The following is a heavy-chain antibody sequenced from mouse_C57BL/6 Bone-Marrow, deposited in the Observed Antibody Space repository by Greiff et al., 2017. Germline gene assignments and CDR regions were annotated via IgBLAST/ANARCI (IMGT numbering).Heavy chain of an antibody. D-gene: IGHD2-3*01. Sequence: EVKLMESGGGLVQPKGSLKLSCAASGFSFNTYAMNWVRQAPGKGLEWVARIRSKSNNYATYYADSVKDRFTIYRDDSESMLYLQMNNLKTEDTSMYYCLTHDGYNIDYWGQGTTLTVTS. CDR2: IRSKSNNYAT. J-gene: IGHJ2*01. V-gene: IGHV10-1*01. CDR1: GFSFNTYA. CDR3: LTHDGYNIDY.